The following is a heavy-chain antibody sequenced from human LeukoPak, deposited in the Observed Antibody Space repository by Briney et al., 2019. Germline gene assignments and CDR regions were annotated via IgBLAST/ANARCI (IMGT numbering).Heavy chain of an antibody. CDR1: GGSFSGYY. CDR3: ARVSQLWLSYYYYYMDV. V-gene: IGHV4-34*01. Sequence: PSETLSLTCAVYGGSFSGYYWSWIRQPPRKGLEWIGEINHSGSTNYNPSLKSRVTISVDTSKNQFSLKLSSVTAADTAVYYCARVSQLWLSYYYYYMDVWGKGTTVTVSS. J-gene: IGHJ6*03. CDR2: INHSGST. D-gene: IGHD5-18*01.